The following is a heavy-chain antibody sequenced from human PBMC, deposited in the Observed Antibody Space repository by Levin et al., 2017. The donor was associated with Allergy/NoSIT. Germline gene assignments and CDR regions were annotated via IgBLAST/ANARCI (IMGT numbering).Heavy chain of an antibody. Sequence: SETLSLTCAVYGGSFSGYYWSWIRQAPGKGLEWIGEINHSGSTNYNPSLKSRVTISVDTSKNQFSLQLNSVTPEDTAVYYCARVGQWLDYYYGMDVWGQGTTVTVSS. J-gene: IGHJ6*02. D-gene: IGHD6-19*01. CDR1: GGSFSGYY. V-gene: IGHV4-34*01. CDR2: INHSGST. CDR3: ARVGQWLDYYYGMDV.